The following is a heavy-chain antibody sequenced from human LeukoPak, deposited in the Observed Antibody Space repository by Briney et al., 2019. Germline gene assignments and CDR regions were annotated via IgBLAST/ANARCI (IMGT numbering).Heavy chain of an antibody. CDR1: GGSISSGGYY. CDR2: IYYSGST. D-gene: IGHD6-13*01. J-gene: IGHJ4*02. Sequence: SETLSLTCTVSGGSISSGGYYWSWIRQHPGKGLEWIGYIYYSGSTYYNPSLKSRVTISVDTSKNQFSLKLSSVTAADTAVYYCARRVAAAGHDDYWGQGTLVTVSS. CDR3: ARRVAAAGHDDY. V-gene: IGHV4-31*03.